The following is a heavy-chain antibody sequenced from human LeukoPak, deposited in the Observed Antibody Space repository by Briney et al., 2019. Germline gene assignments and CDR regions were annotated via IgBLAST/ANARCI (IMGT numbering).Heavy chain of an antibody. J-gene: IGHJ4*02. Sequence: GGSLRLSCAASGFTFSSYWMSWVRQAPGKGLEWVANIKQGGSEKYYVDSVKGRFTISRDNAKNSLYLQMNSLRAEDTAVYYCARDRRYYDYIWGSYRAYFDYWGQGTLVTVSS. V-gene: IGHV3-7*01. CDR2: IKQGGSEK. CDR1: GFTFSSYW. CDR3: ARDRRYYDYIWGSYRAYFDY. D-gene: IGHD3-16*02.